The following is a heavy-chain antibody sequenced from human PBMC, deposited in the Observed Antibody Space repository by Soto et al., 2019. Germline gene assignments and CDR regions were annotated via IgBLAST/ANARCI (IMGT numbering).Heavy chain of an antibody. CDR3: TTDPVTMIVVVPSSG. CDR2: IKSKTDGGTT. CDR1: GFTFSNAW. D-gene: IGHD3-22*01. Sequence: GGSLRLSCAASGFTFSNAWMNWVRQAPGKGLEWVGRIKSKTDGGTTDYAAPVKGRFTISRDDLKNTLYLQMNSLKTEDTAVYYCTTDPVTMIVVVPSSGWGQGTLVTVSS. V-gene: IGHV3-15*07. J-gene: IGHJ4*02.